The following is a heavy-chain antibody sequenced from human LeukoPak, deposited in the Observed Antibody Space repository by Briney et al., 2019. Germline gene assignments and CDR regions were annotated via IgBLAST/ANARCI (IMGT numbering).Heavy chain of an antibody. CDR2: IIPIFGTA. CDR3: ATSVWPPYYYYYYMDV. J-gene: IGHJ6*03. Sequence: ASVKVSCKASGGTFSSYAISWVRQAPGQGLEWMGGIIPIFGTANYAQKFQGRVTITADESTSTAYMELSSLGSEDTAVYYCATSVWPPYYYYYYMDVWGKGTTVTVSS. CDR1: GGTFSSYA. V-gene: IGHV1-69*13. D-gene: IGHD2-8*01.